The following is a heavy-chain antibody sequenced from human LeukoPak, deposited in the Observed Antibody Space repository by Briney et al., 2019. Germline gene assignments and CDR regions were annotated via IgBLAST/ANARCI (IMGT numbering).Heavy chain of an antibody. CDR1: GFNFSNYW. V-gene: IGHV3-74*01. J-gene: IGHJ4*02. Sequence: GGSLRLSCAASGFNFSNYWMHWVRQAPGKGLEWVSRINIAGSVTTYADSVKGRFTISRDNAKKTLYLQMNSLRAEDTAVYYCAKDGEFRDGYNYAYWGQGTLVTVSS. CDR2: INIAGSVT. D-gene: IGHD5-24*01. CDR3: AKDGEFRDGYNYAY.